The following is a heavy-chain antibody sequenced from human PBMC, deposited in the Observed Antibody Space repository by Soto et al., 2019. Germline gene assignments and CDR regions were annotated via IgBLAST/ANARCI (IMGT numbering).Heavy chain of an antibody. CDR3: ARKSIAAAAYNWFDP. J-gene: IGHJ5*02. V-gene: IGHV4-4*02. Sequence: QVQLQESGPGLVKPSGTLSLTCAVSGGSISSSNWWSWVHQPPGRGLEWIGEIYHIGNTNYNPSLNSRVTISVDKTKNQLSLKLTSVTAADTAVYYCARKSIAAAAYNWFDPWGQGTLVTVSS. CDR1: GGSISSSNW. D-gene: IGHD6-13*01. CDR2: IYHIGNT.